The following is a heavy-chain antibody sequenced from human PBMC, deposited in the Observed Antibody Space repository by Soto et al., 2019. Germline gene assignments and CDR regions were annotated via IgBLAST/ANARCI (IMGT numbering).Heavy chain of an antibody. J-gene: IGHJ4*02. Sequence: PGGSLRLSCAASGFSFSSYAMHWVRRAQGRVMWLVAVKANKASTKYYAGSVKGRLTISRDKSKKTMWRQMSGLRAEYTAVYYCASSFTSGWYGDFDDWGQGTMVTVSS. V-gene: IGHV3-30-3*01. CDR1: GFSFSSYA. CDR2: KANKASTK. CDR3: ASSFTSGWYGDFDD. D-gene: IGHD6-19*01.